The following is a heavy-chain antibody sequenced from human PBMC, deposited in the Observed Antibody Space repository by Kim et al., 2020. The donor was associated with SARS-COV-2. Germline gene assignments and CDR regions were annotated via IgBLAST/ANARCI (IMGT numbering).Heavy chain of an antibody. V-gene: IGHV1-58*01. CDR1: GFTFTSSA. Sequence: SVKVSCKASGFTFTSSAVQWVRQARGQRLEWIGWIVVGSGNTNYAQKFQERVTITRDMSTSTAYMELSSLRSEDTAVYYCAATPVYYDFWSGYYNYYYYGMDVWGQGTTVTVSS. D-gene: IGHD3-3*01. CDR2: IVVGSGNT. J-gene: IGHJ6*02. CDR3: AATPVYYDFWSGYYNYYYYGMDV.